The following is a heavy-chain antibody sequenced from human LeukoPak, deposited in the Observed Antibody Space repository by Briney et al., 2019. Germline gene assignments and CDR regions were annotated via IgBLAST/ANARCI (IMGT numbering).Heavy chain of an antibody. CDR2: MSYSGNT. CDR3: ARFSSGSNWFDA. J-gene: IGHJ5*02. CDR1: GASISSQF. Sequence: SATLSLTCAVSGASISSQFWSWVRPPPGKRPEYIGYMSYSGNTNYNPSLKSRVTISLDTSKNQFSLKLSSLTAADTAVYYCARFSSGSNWFDAWGQGTLVTVSA. V-gene: IGHV4-59*11.